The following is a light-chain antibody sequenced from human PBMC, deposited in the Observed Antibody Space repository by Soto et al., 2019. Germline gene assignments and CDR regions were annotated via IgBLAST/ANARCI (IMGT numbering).Light chain of an antibody. CDR1: SSDVGAYDY. J-gene: IGLJ1*01. Sequence: SVLTQPASVSGSPGQSITISCTGTSSDVGAYDYVSWYQQHPDKAPKLKIYEVSNRPSGVSNRFSGSKSVNTATLTISGLQAEDEADYYCSSYTSSSTRVFGTGTRSPS. CDR3: SSYTSSSTRV. V-gene: IGLV2-14*03. CDR2: EVS.